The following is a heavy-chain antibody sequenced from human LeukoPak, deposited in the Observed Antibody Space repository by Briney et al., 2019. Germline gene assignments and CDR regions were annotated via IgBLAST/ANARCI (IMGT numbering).Heavy chain of an antibody. D-gene: IGHD2-2*01. V-gene: IGHV3-9*01. CDR1: GFTFNDYA. Sequence: GGSLRLSCAASGFTFNDYAMHWVRQAPGKGLEWVSGISWNSGLIGYADSVKGRFTISRDNSKTTLYLQMNSLRAEDTAVYYCAKDLPAAYFDYWGQGTLVTVSS. J-gene: IGHJ4*02. CDR3: AKDLPAAYFDY. CDR2: ISWNSGLI.